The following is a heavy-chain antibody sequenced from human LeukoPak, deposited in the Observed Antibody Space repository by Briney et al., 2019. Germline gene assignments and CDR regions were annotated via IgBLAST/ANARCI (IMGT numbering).Heavy chain of an antibody. CDR3: ARGYYYGSGSYPWFDP. CDR1: GGSISSYY. CDR2: IYYSGST. V-gene: IGHV4-59*08. D-gene: IGHD3-10*01. J-gene: IGHJ5*02. Sequence: PSETLSLTCTLSGGSISSYYGSWIRQPPGKGLEWIGYIYYSGSTNYNPSLKSRVTISVDTSKNQFSLKLSSVTAADTAVYYCARGYYYGSGSYPWFDPWGQGTLVTVSS.